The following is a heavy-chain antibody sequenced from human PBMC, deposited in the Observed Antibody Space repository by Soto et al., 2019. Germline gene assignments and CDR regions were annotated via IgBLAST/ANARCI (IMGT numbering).Heavy chain of an antibody. CDR1: GYSFTNYW. Sequence: GESLKISCKGSGYSFTNYWIGWVRQMPGKGLEWMGIIYPGDSDTRYSPSFQGQVTISADKSISTAYLQWSSLKASDTAMYYCARVMVRGKNYYGVDVWGQGTTVTVSS. J-gene: IGHJ6*02. V-gene: IGHV5-51*01. CDR3: ARVMVRGKNYYGVDV. D-gene: IGHD3-10*01. CDR2: IYPGDSDT.